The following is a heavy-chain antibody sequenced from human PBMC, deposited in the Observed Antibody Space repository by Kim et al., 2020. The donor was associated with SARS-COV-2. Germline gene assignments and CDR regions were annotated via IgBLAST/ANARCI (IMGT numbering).Heavy chain of an antibody. D-gene: IGHD3-9*01. Sequence: GEAHKFQGRVTMTRNTHISTAYMELGSLGSEDTAVYYCARADILTGNGMDVWGQGTTVTVSS. J-gene: IGHJ6*02. V-gene: IGHV1-8*01. CDR3: ARADILTGNGMDV.